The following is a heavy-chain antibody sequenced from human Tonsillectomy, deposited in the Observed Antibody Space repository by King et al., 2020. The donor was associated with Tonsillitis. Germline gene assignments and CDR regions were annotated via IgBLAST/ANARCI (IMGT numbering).Heavy chain of an antibody. V-gene: IGHV3-13*01. CDR3: ARGEWFDP. J-gene: IGHJ5*02. CDR1: GFIFSAYD. CDR2: IVTSGVT. Sequence: EVQLVESGGGLVQPGGSLRLSCAASGFIFSAYDMHCVRQTTGNRLEWVSSIVTSGVTFYSGSVKGRFTVARDDDRDSLFLQMKSLRVEDTAIYYCARGEWFDPWGQGTLVTVSS.